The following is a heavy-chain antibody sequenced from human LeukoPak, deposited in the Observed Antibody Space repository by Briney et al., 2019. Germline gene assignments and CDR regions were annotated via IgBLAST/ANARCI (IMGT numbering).Heavy chain of an antibody. V-gene: IGHV4-34*01. CDR1: GGSFSGYY. D-gene: IGHD7-27*01. CDR3: ARGGNWGPEDY. CDR2: IYHSGST. J-gene: IGHJ4*02. Sequence: SETLSLTCAVYGGSFSGYYWSWIRQPPGKGLEWIGEIYHSGSTNYNPSLKSRVTISVDKSKNQFSLKLSSVTAADTAVYYCARGGNWGPEDYWGQGTLVTVSS.